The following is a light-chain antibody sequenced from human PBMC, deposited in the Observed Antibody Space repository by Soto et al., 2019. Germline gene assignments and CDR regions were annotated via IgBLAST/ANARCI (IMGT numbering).Light chain of an antibody. CDR3: SSSAGSDTWV. Sequence: HSALTQPPSASGSPGQSVTISCTGSASDVGAYNFVSWYQQHPGKAPKLIIYEVSQRPSGVPDRFSGSKSGNTASLTVSGLQAEDEADYYCSSSAGSDTWVFGGGTKLTVL. V-gene: IGLV2-8*01. J-gene: IGLJ3*02. CDR2: EVS. CDR1: ASDVGAYNF.